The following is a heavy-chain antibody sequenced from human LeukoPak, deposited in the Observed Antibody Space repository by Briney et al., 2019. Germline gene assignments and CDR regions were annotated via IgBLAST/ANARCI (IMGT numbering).Heavy chain of an antibody. Sequence: PSETLSLTCTVSGGSISSSGYYWGWIRQPPGKGLEWLGSIFYSGSTYYNPSLKSRVTISVDRSKNQFSLKLSSVTAADTAVYYCARGYGDNSGAFDIWGQGTMVTVSS. J-gene: IGHJ3*02. D-gene: IGHD4-23*01. CDR2: IFYSGST. CDR1: GGSISSSGYY. V-gene: IGHV4-39*07. CDR3: ARGYGDNSGAFDI.